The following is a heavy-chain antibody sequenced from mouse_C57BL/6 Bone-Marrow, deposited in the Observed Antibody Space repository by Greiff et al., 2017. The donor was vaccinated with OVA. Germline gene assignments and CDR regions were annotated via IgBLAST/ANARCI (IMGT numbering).Heavy chain of an antibody. D-gene: IGHD1-1*01. CDR1: GFTFSDYY. CDR3: ARHEDYYGSSYGRYAMDY. J-gene: IGHJ4*01. CDR2: ISNGGGST. Sequence: EVKLMESGGGLVQPGGSLKLSCAASGFTFSDYYMYWVRQTPEKRLEWVAYISNGGGSTYYPDTVKGRFTISRDNAKNTLYLQMSRLKSEDTAMYYCARHEDYYGSSYGRYAMDYWGQGTSVTVSS. V-gene: IGHV5-12*01.